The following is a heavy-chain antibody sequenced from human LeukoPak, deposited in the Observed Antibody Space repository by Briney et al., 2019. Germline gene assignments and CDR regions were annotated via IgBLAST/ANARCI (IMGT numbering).Heavy chain of an antibody. CDR3: ARAEGGYHVDY. J-gene: IGHJ4*02. CDR1: GFTFSSYS. D-gene: IGHD5-12*01. CDR2: ISSSSTYI. V-gene: IGHV3-21*01. Sequence: GGSLRLSCAASGFTFSSYSMNWVRQAPGKGLEWISSISSSSTYIYYANSVKGRFTISRDNAKNSVYLQLNSLRDEDTAVYYCARAEGGYHVDYWGQGTLVTVSS.